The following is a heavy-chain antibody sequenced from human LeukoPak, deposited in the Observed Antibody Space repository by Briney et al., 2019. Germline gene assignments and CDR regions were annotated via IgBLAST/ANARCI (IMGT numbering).Heavy chain of an antibody. CDR3: ARARYCTNGVCYPSPYYMDV. D-gene: IGHD2-8*01. Sequence: PGGSLRLSCAASGFTFSSYSMNWVRQAPGKGLEWVSYISSSSSTIYYADSVKGRFTISRDNAKNSLYLQMNSLRAEDTAVYYCARARYCTNGVCYPSPYYMDVWGKGTTVTVSS. V-gene: IGHV3-48*01. J-gene: IGHJ6*03. CDR1: GFTFSSYS. CDR2: ISSSSSTI.